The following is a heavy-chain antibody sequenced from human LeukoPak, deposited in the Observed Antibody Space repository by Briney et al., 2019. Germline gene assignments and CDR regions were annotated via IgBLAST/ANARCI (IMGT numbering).Heavy chain of an antibody. CDR2: INPNSGGT. Sequence: ASVKVSCKASGYTFTGYYMHWVRQAPGQGLEWMGWINPNSGGTNYAQKFQGRVTMTRDTSISTAYMELSGLRSDDTAVYYCAREADIVVVPAAHRYNWFDPWGQGTLVTVSS. J-gene: IGHJ5*02. CDR1: GYTFTGYY. V-gene: IGHV1-2*02. CDR3: AREADIVVVPAAHRYNWFDP. D-gene: IGHD2-2*01.